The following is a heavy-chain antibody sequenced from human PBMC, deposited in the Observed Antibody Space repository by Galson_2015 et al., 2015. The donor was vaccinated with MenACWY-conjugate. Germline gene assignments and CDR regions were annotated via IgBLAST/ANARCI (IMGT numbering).Heavy chain of an antibody. D-gene: IGHD2-21*01. Sequence: SVKVSCKAPRGTLRRFAISWVRQAPGQGLEWMGGVIPVFETTTYAPKFQGRVSITADESTSMAYMEMRSLRADDTAMYYCVRGSLSIVTTDHHYYMDVWGTGTTVT. J-gene: IGHJ6*03. CDR3: VRGSLSIVTTDHHYYMDV. CDR1: RGTLRRFA. V-gene: IGHV1-69*13. CDR2: VIPVFETT.